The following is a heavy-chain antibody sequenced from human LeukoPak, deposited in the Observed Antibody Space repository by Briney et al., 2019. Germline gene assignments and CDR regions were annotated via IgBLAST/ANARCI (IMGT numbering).Heavy chain of an antibody. CDR1: GFTFSSYA. V-gene: IGHV3-30*04. CDR3: ARISTYQPLLAPSYYYMDV. Sequence: PGGSLRLSCAASGFTFSSYAMHWVRQAPGKGLEWVAVISYDGSNKYYADSVKGRFTISRDNSKNTLYLQMNSLRADDTAVYYCARISTYQPLLAPSYYYMDVWGKGTTVTVSS. D-gene: IGHD2-2*01. CDR2: ISYDGSNK. J-gene: IGHJ6*03.